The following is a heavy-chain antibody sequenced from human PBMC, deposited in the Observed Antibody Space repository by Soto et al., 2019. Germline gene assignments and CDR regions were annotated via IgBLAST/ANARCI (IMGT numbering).Heavy chain of an antibody. V-gene: IGHV3-48*02. CDR2: IRSSTTV. J-gene: IGHJ4*02. Sequence: GGSLRLSCAASGFSFSDFSMNWVRQAPGKGLEWISYIRSSTTVPYADSVKGRFTISRDNAKNSLFLQMNSLRDEDTAVYYCARDLSWAFAHWGQGALVTVSS. CDR1: GFSFSDFS. D-gene: IGHD6-13*01. CDR3: ARDLSWAFAH.